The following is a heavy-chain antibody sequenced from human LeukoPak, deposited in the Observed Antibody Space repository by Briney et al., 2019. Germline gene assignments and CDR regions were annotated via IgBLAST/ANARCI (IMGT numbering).Heavy chain of an antibody. J-gene: IGHJ4*02. Sequence: SGGSLRLSCAASGFTFSNAWMSWVRQAPGKGLEWVGRIKSKTDGGTTDYAAPVKGRFTISRDDSKNTLYLQMNSLKTEDTAVYYCAREELAPGYCSSTSCPLRYWGQGTLVAVSS. CDR2: IKSKTDGGTT. D-gene: IGHD2-2*01. CDR3: AREELAPGYCSSTSCPLRY. V-gene: IGHV3-15*01. CDR1: GFTFSNAW.